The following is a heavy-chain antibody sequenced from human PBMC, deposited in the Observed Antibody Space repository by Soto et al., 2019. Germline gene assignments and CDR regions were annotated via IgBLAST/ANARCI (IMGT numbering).Heavy chain of an antibody. V-gene: IGHV3-48*03. CDR3: ARGSPVVIDAFEI. D-gene: IGHD3-22*01. Sequence: GGSLRLSCAASGFTFSSYEMNWVRQAPGKGLEWVSYISSSGSTIYYADSVKGRFTISRDNAKNSLYLQMNSLRAEDTAVYYCARGSPVVIDAFEIWGQGTMVTVSS. CDR2: ISSSGSTI. CDR1: GFTFSSYE. J-gene: IGHJ3*02.